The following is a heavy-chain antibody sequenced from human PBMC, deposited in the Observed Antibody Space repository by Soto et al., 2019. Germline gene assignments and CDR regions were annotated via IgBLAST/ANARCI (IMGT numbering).Heavy chain of an antibody. Sequence: SETLSLTCTVSGCSISSSSYYWGWIRQPPGKGLEWIGSIYYSGSTYYNPSLKSRVTISVDTSKNQFSLKLSSVTAADTAVYYCAGPEGYCISTSCSQDAFDIWGQGTMVTVSS. CDR3: AGPEGYCISTSCSQDAFDI. CDR2: IYYSGST. D-gene: IGHD2-2*01. J-gene: IGHJ3*02. CDR1: GCSISSSSYY. V-gene: IGHV4-39*01.